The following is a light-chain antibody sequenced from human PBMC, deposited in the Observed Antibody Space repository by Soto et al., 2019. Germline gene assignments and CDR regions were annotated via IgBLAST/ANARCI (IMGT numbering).Light chain of an antibody. Sequence: EIVMTQSPATLSVSPGGRATLSCRASQSISDTLAWYQQKPGQAPRLLIHGASTRATGIPDRFSGSGSGTDFTLTISRLEPEDFAVYYCQQYGSSGITFGQGTRLEIK. J-gene: IGKJ5*01. CDR1: QSISDT. CDR3: QQYGSSGIT. CDR2: GAS. V-gene: IGKV3-20*01.